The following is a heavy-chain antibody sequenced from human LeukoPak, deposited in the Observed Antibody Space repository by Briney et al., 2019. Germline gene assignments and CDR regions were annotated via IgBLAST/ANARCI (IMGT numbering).Heavy chain of an antibody. D-gene: IGHD5-24*01. CDR3: AGHPAEMNTL. Sequence: GGSLRLSCEGPGFMFSSDWMSWVRQAPGKGLEWVSSISSSGNYIYYADSMRGRFTISRDNAKNSVYLQMSSLRAEDTAVYYCAGHPAEMNTLWGQGTLVPVSS. CDR1: GFMFSSDW. J-gene: IGHJ4*02. V-gene: IGHV3-21*01. CDR2: ISSSGNYI.